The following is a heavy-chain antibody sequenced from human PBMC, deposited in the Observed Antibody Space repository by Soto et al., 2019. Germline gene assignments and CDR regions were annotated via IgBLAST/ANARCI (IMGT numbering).Heavy chain of an antibody. Sequence: SETLSLTCTVSGGSVRDGSYYLAWLRQPPGKGLEWIGHIYHSGSTIYNPSLKSRVTISIDTSKSQFSLNLNSMTAADTAVYYCAGYNWNYYFDPWGQGTLVTVSS. D-gene: IGHD1-7*01. CDR3: AGYNWNYYFDP. V-gene: IGHV4-61*01. CDR1: GGSVRDGSYY. J-gene: IGHJ5*02. CDR2: IYHSGST.